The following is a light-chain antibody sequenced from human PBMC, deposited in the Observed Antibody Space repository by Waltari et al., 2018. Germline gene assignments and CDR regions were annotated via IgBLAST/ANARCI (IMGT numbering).Light chain of an antibody. V-gene: IGKV1-12*01. Sequence: DIRLTQSPSSVSASVGDRVTITCRASQDIRTWLAWYQQKPGKAPRLLIYHASGLQSGVPSRFNGSGSGTHFTLPISTLQPEDFATYSCQQSGTFPPTFGPGTKVEI. CDR1: QDIRTW. J-gene: IGKJ1*01. CDR2: HAS. CDR3: QQSGTFPPT.